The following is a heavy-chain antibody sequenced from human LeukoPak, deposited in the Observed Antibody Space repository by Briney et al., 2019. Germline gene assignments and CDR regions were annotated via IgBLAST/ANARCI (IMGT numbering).Heavy chain of an antibody. V-gene: IGHV7-4-1*02. CDR1: GYAFTNYT. CDR2: IDTNTGNP. Sequence: GASVTVSCKASGYAFTNYTINWVRLAPGQGLEWMGWIDTNTGNPTYAQGFAGRFVFSLDTSVTTTYLQISSLRAEDTAVYYCTRGRDTTGYFVYWGQGTLVTVSS. CDR3: TRGRDTTGYFVY. D-gene: IGHD3-22*01. J-gene: IGHJ4*02.